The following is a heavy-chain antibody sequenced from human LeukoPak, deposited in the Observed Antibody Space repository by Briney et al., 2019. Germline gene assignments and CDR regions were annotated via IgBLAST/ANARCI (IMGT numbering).Heavy chain of an antibody. Sequence: ASVKVSCKASGYTFTSYAVHWVRQAPGQSLEWMGWINPGNGNTKYSQKFQGRVTITRDTSASTAYMELSGLRSEDTAVYYCARVPYDFWSGYLYYYMDVWGKGTTVTVSS. J-gene: IGHJ6*03. V-gene: IGHV1-3*01. CDR3: ARVPYDFWSGYLYYYMDV. D-gene: IGHD3-3*01. CDR2: INPGNGNT. CDR1: GYTFTSYA.